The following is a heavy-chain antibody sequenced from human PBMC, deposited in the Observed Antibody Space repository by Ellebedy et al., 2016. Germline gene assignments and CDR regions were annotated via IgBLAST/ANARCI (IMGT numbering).Heavy chain of an antibody. CDR3: ARGFSRRQRTVGCWFDP. Sequence: SETLSLTXAVYGGSFSGYYWSWIRQPPGKGLEWIGEINHSRSTNYNPSLKSRVTISVDTSKNQFSLKLSSVTAADTAVYYCARGFSRRQRTVGCWFDPWGQGTLVTVSS. CDR2: INHSRST. J-gene: IGHJ5*02. CDR1: GGSFSGYY. V-gene: IGHV4-34*01. D-gene: IGHD1-1*01.